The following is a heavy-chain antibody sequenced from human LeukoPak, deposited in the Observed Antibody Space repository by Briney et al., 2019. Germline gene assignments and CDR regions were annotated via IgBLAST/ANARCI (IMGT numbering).Heavy chain of an antibody. D-gene: IGHD4-4*01. Sequence: GGSLRLSCAASGFTHSTYAMSLVRQAPGKGLEWVSSIRGDGYTYYADSVKGRFTISRDNSKNTLYLQMNSLRAEDTAVYYCAKDRTGNSRAYYFDYWGQGTLATVSS. V-gene: IGHV3-23*01. CDR1: GFTHSTYA. J-gene: IGHJ4*02. CDR2: IRGDGYT. CDR3: AKDRTGNSRAYYFDY.